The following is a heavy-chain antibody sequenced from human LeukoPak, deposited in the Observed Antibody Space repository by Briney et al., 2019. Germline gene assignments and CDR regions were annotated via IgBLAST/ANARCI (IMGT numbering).Heavy chain of an antibody. CDR1: GFTFSSYA. D-gene: IGHD6-19*01. J-gene: IGHJ4*02. Sequence: GGSLRLSCAASGFTFSSYAMHWVRQAPGKGLEWVAVISYDGSNKYYADSVKGRFTISRDNSKNTLYLQMNSLRAEDTAVYYCASGGGWVANNWGQGALVTVSS. CDR3: ASGGGWVANN. V-gene: IGHV3-30-3*01. CDR2: ISYDGSNK.